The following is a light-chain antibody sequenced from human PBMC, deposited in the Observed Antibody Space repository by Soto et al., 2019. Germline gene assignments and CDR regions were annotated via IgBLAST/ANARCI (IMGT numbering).Light chain of an antibody. J-gene: IGLJ3*02. CDR3: CSFAGRGATWL. Sequence: QSALTQPASVCGSPGQSITISCTGTNSDVGSYNFFSWYQQHPGKVPKLIIYEVTKRPSGLSNRFSGSKSGNTASLTISGLQAEDEADYYCCSFAGRGATWLFGGGTKRTFL. V-gene: IGLV2-23*02. CDR2: EVT. CDR1: NSDVGSYNF.